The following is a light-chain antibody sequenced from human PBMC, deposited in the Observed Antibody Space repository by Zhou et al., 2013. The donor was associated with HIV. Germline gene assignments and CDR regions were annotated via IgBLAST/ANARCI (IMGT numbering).Light chain of an antibody. J-gene: IGKJ5*01. CDR2: KVS. CDR1: QSLVHSDGNTY. V-gene: IGKV2-30*02. CDR3: MQGTHWIT. Sequence: DVVMTQSPLALPVTLGQPASISCRSSQSLVHSDGNTYLNWFQQRPGQSPRRLIYKVSIRDSGVPDRFSGSGSGTDFTLKISRVEAEDVGVYYCMQGTHWITFGQGTRLEIK.